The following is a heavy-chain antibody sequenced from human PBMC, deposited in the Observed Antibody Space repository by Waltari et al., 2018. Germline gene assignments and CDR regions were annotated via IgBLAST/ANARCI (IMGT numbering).Heavy chain of an antibody. Sequence: EVDLVESGGGLVHPGGSLRLSCAASGFTVSTNHMTWVRQVPGRGLEGVSIIYPAGSTYNADSVEGRFTISRDVSKNMVHLQMNSLRPEETAIYYCARARDEQTAMVYFDHWGQGTLVSVSS. V-gene: IGHV3-66*02. CDR3: ARARDEQTAMVYFDH. D-gene: IGHD5-18*01. J-gene: IGHJ4*02. CDR1: GFTVSTNH. CDR2: IYPAGST.